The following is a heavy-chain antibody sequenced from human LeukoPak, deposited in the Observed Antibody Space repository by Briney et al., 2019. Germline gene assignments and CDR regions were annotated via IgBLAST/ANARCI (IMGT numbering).Heavy chain of an antibody. CDR3: AKWGLRDFDWLLVAPHY. J-gene: IGHJ4*02. CDR1: GFPFSSYA. V-gene: IGHV3-23*01. CDR2: ISRSGGST. D-gene: IGHD3-9*01. Sequence: TGGSLRLSCAASGFPFSSYAMSWVRQAPGKGLEWVSAISRSGGSTYYADSVKGRFTISRDNSKNTLYLQMNSLRAEDTAVYYCAKWGLRDFDWLLVAPHYWGQGTLVTVSS.